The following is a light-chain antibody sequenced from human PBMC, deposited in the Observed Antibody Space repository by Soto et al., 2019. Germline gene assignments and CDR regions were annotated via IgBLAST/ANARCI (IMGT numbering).Light chain of an antibody. CDR3: QQDGSSPMYT. CDR1: QSVSSSY. V-gene: IGKV3-20*01. J-gene: IGKJ2*01. CDR2: GAS. Sequence: EIALTQSPGTLSLSPGERATLSCRASQSVSSSYLAWYQQKPGQAPRLLIYGASSRATGIPDRFSGSGSGTDFTLTISRLESEDFAVYYCQQDGSSPMYTFGQGTKLEIK.